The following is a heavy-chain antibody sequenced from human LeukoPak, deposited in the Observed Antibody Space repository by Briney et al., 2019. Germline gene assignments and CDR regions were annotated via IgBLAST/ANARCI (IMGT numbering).Heavy chain of an antibody. D-gene: IGHD3-9*01. V-gene: IGHV4-4*07. CDR3: AREARALDWDYYYYYMDV. Sequence: PSETLSLTCTVSGGSISSYYWSWIRQPAGKGLEWIGRIYTSGSTNYNPSLKSRVTMSVDTSKNQFSLKLSSVTAADTAVYYCAREARALDWDYYYYYMDVWGKGTTVTVSS. CDR2: IYTSGST. CDR1: GGSISSYY. J-gene: IGHJ6*03.